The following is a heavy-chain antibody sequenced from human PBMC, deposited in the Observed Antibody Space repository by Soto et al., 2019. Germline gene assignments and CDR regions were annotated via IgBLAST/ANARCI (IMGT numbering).Heavy chain of an antibody. D-gene: IGHD4-4*01. J-gene: IGHJ3*02. CDR1: GGTFSSYT. Sequence: SVKVSCKASGGTFSSYTISWVRQAPGQGLEWMGRIIPILGIANYAQKFQGRVTITADKSTSTAYMELSSLRSEDTAVYYCARIAYSNYVPPHAFDIWGQGTMVTVSS. V-gene: IGHV1-69*02. CDR2: IIPILGIA. CDR3: ARIAYSNYVPPHAFDI.